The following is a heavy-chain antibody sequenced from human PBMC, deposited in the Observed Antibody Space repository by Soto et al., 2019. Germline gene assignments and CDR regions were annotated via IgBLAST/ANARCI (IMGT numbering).Heavy chain of an antibody. CDR1: GFTFSDHY. CDR3: TRVPVHSSPVY. D-gene: IGHD1-26*01. CDR2: TRNKANSYTT. Sequence: EVQLVESGGGLVQPGGSLRITCAASGFTFSDHYMDWVSQAPGKGLEWVGRTRNKANSYTTEYAASVKGRFTISRDDSKNSLYLQMNSLKTEDTAVYYCTRVPVHSSPVYWGQGTLVTVSS. J-gene: IGHJ4*02. V-gene: IGHV3-72*01.